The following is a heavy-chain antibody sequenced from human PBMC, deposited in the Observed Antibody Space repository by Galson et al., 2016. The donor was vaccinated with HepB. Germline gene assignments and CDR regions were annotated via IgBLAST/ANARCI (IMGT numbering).Heavy chain of an antibody. CDR1: GFSLSNDRMS. J-gene: IGHJ4*02. D-gene: IGHD3-22*01. CDR3: ARLLMYSHDSSGYYYDY. V-gene: IGHV2-26*01. CDR2: ILSNDEK. Sequence: PALVKPTQTLTLTCTVSGFSLSNDRMSVSWMRQPPGKALEWLAHILSNDEKSYTTSLKSRITISKDTSKSQVVLTMTNMDPVDNATYYCARLLMYSHDSSGYYYDYWGQGTLVTVSS.